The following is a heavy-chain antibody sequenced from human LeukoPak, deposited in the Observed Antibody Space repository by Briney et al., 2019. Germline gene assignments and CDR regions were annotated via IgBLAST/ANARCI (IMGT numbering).Heavy chain of an antibody. CDR3: AKPEGFGESLVPDAFDI. CDR1: GFTFSSYG. D-gene: IGHD3-10*01. J-gene: IGHJ3*02. CDR2: ISYDGSNK. V-gene: IGHV3-30*18. Sequence: GGSLRLSCAASGFTFSSYGMHWVRQAPGKGLEWVAVISYDGSNKYYADSVKGRFTISRDNSKNTLYLQMNSLRAEDTAVYYCAKPEGFGESLVPDAFDIWGQGTMVTVSS.